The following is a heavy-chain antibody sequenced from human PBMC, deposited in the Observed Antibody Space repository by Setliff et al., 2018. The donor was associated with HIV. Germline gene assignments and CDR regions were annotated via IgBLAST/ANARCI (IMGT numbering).Heavy chain of an antibody. CDR1: GFTLSDFY. J-gene: IGHJ3*02. CDR2: ISSSGGTI. CDR3: ASWYYYDSSGPEAFDI. Sequence: LRLSCAASGFTLSDFYMTWIRQAPGKGLEWVSYISSSGGTIYYADSVKGRFTISRDNAKNSLYLQMNSLRAEDTAVYYCASWYYYDSSGPEAFDIWGQGTMVTVSS. D-gene: IGHD3-22*01. V-gene: IGHV3-11*04.